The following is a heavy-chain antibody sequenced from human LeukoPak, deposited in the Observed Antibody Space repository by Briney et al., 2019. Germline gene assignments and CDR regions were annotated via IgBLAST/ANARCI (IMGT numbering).Heavy chain of an antibody. V-gene: IGHV3-72*01. CDR2: TRSKANRYTT. J-gene: IGHJ6*04. D-gene: IGHD1-1*01. Sequence: GGSLRLSCAASGFTLSDHYMDWVRQAPGKGLEWVGRTRSKANRYTTEYAASVKGRFTISRDDSKNSPYLQMNSLKTEDTAVYYCARGGTGTGPYGMDVWGKGTTVTVSS. CDR1: GFTLSDHY. CDR3: ARGGTGTGPYGMDV.